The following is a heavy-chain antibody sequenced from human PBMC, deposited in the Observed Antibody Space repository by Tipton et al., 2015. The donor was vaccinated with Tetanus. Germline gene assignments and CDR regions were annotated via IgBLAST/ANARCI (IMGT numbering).Heavy chain of an antibody. CDR1: GFTFSSYA. J-gene: IGHJ4*02. CDR3: AKEQYFDFWSGYYVLDY. D-gene: IGHD3-3*01. V-gene: IGHV3-23*01. CDR2: ISGSGGST. Sequence: SLRLSCAASGFTFSSYAMSWVRQAPGKGLEWVSAISGSGGSTYYADSVKGRFTISRDSSKNTLYLQMNSLRAEDTAVYYCAKEQYFDFWSGYYVLDYWGQGTLVTVSS.